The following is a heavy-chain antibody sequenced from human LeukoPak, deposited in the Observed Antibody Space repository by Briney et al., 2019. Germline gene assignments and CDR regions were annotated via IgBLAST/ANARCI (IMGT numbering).Heavy chain of an antibody. CDR3: ARDLIAVRPGWFDP. V-gene: IGHV1-18*04. J-gene: IGHJ5*02. Sequence: ASVKVSCKASGYTFTGHYMHWVRQAPGQGLEWMGWISAYNGNTKYAQKFQGRVTMTTDTSTSTADMELRSLRSDDTAVYYCARDLIAVRPGWFDPWGQGTLVTVSS. CDR1: GYTFTGHY. D-gene: IGHD6-6*01. CDR2: ISAYNGNT.